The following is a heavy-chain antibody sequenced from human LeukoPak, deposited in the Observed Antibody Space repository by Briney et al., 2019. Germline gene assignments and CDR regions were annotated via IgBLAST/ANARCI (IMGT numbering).Heavy chain of an antibody. D-gene: IGHD1-26*01. J-gene: IGHJ4*02. V-gene: IGHV6-1*01. CDR3: ARQGSGSYYRRPFDY. CDR1: GDSVSSNSAA. Sequence: SQTLSLTCAISGDSVSSNSAAWNWIRQSPSRGLEWLGRTYYRSRWYNDYAVSVKSRIAIDPDTSKNQFSLKLTSVTAADTAVYYCARQGSGSYYRRPFDYWGQGTPVTVSS. CDR2: TYYRSRWYN.